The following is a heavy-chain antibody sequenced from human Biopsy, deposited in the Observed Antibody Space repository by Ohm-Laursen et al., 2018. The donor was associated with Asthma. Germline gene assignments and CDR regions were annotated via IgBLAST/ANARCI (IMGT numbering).Heavy chain of an antibody. V-gene: IGHV4-39*01. J-gene: IGHJ6*02. D-gene: IGHD3-3*01. CDR1: GGSMTPTSHY. CDR2: ISYGGKT. Sequence: GTLSLTCPVSGGSMTPTSHYRDWIRQAPGKGLEWIGYISYGGKTSYNPSLKNRVTISRDTSKNQFSLRLTSVTAADTAVYFCARRITIFGVVQKDHGMDAWGQGTTVIVSS. CDR3: ARRITIFGVVQKDHGMDA.